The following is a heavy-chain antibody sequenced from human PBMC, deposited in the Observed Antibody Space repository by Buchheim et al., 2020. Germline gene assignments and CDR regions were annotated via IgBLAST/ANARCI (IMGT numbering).Heavy chain of an antibody. J-gene: IGHJ4*02. CDR3: ARFPYSSGWYYFDY. V-gene: IGHV3-30*04. D-gene: IGHD6-19*01. CDR1: GFTFSSYA. Sequence: QVQLVESGGGVVQPGRSLRLSCAASGFTFSSYAMHWVRQAPGKGLEWVAVISYDGSNKYYADSGKGRFTISRDNSKNTLYLQMNSLRAEDTAVYYCARFPYSSGWYYFDYWGQGTL. CDR2: ISYDGSNK.